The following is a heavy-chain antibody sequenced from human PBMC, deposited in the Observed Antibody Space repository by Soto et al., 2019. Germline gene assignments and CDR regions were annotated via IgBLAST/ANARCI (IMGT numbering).Heavy chain of an antibody. J-gene: IGHJ4*02. V-gene: IGHV3-30*18. CDR2: ISYDGRNE. Sequence: GGSLRLSCAASGFTFSSYGIHWVRQAPGKGLEWVAVISYDGRNEYYADSVKGRFTISRDNSKNTLYLQMNSLRVEDTAVYYCAKAGMPTTIMSHPDYWGQGALVTVSS. D-gene: IGHD5-12*01. CDR3: AKAGMPTTIMSHPDY. CDR1: GFTFSSYG.